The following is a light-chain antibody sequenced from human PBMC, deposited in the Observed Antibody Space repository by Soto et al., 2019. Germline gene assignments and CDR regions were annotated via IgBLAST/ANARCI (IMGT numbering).Light chain of an antibody. J-gene: IGLJ1*01. CDR1: SSDIGSYDY. CDR2: EVS. CDR3: YSYTSSSTYV. Sequence: QSVLTQPASVSGSPGQSNTIACTGSSSDIGSYDYVSWYQHHPGKAPKLIICEVSNRPSGVSDRFSGSKSGSTASLTISGLQADDEADYYCYSYTSSSTYVFGTGTKVTVL. V-gene: IGLV2-14*01.